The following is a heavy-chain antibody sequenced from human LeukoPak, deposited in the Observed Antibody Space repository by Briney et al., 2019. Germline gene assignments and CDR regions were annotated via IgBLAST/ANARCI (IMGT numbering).Heavy chain of an antibody. J-gene: IGHJ5*02. CDR2: IYSGGST. Sequence: GGSLRLSCAASGFTVSSNYMSWVRQAPGKGLEWVSVIYSGGSTYYADSVKGRFTISRDNSKNTPYLQMNSLRAEDTAVYYCAREYMGPLHYYDSSGYYPNWFDPWGQETLVTVSS. CDR3: AREYMGPLHYYDSSGYYPNWFDP. CDR1: GFTVSSNY. V-gene: IGHV3-53*01. D-gene: IGHD3-22*01.